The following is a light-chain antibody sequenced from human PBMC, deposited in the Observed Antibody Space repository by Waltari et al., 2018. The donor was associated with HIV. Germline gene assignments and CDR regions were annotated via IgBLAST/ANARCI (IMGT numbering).Light chain of an antibody. CDR2: YSS. CDR1: PSISSH. J-gene: IGKJ2*01. Sequence: IVMTQSPPTLSVSPGERATLSCWAGPSISSHLSWYQQRTGQAPGLLSHYSSTRATGSPARFSGSGSGTEFTIIISSMQSDDFAVYYCQQYNNWPPYTSGQGTKLEIK. V-gene: IGKV3D-15*01. CDR3: QQYNNWPPYT.